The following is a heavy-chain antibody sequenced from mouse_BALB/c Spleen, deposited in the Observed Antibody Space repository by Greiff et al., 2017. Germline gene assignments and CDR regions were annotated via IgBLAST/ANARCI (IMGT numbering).Heavy chain of an antibody. Sequence: EVQLVESGAGLVKPGGSLKISCAASGFTFSSYAMSWVRQTPEKRLEWVASISSGGSTYYPDSVKGRFTISRDNARNILYLQMSSLRSEDTAMYYCARVPIWNDNSPVAYWGQGTLVTVSA. V-gene: IGHV5-6-5*01. D-gene: IGHD2-1*01. CDR1: GFTFSSYA. J-gene: IGHJ3*01. CDR2: ISSGGST. CDR3: ARVPIWNDNSPVAY.